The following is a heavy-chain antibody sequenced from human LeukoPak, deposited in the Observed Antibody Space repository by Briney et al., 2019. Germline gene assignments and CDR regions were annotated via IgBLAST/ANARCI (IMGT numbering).Heavy chain of an antibody. CDR2: IYYSGST. CDR1: GGSISSYY. Sequence: PSETLSLTCTVSGGSISSYYWSWIRQPPGKGLEWIGYIYYSGSTNHNPSLKSRVTISVDTSKNQFSLKLSSVTAADTAVYYCASYDSSGPGDYWGQGTLVTVSS. D-gene: IGHD3-22*01. J-gene: IGHJ4*02. V-gene: IGHV4-59*08. CDR3: ASYDSSGPGDY.